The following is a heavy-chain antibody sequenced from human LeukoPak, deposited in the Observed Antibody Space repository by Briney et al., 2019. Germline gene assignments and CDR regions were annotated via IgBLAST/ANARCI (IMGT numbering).Heavy chain of an antibody. CDR3: AREAPGWYSSSWFDY. CDR1: GFTFSSYW. V-gene: IGHV3-7*03. D-gene: IGHD6-13*01. J-gene: IGHJ4*02. Sequence: PGGSLRLSCAASGFTFSSYWMSWVRQAPGKGLEWVANIKQDGSEKYYVDSVKGRFTISRDNAKNSLYLQMNSLRAEDTAVYYCAREAPGWYSSSWFDYWGQGTPVTVSS. CDR2: IKQDGSEK.